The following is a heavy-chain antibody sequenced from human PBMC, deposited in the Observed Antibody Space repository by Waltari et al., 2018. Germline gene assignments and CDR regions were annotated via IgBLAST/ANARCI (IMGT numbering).Heavy chain of an antibody. J-gene: IGHJ3*02. Sequence: QVQLQESGPGLVKPSETLSLTCTVSGGSISSYYWSWIRQPPGKGLEWIGYIYYSGSTNYNPSRKSRVTISVDTSKNQFSLKLSSVTAADTAVYYCGGYDEDAFDIWGQGTMVTVSS. D-gene: IGHD5-12*01. CDR1: GGSISSYY. V-gene: IGHV4-59*01. CDR3: GGYDEDAFDI. CDR2: IYYSGST.